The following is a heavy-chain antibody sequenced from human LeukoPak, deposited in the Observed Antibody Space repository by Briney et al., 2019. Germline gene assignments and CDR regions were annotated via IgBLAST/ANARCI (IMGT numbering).Heavy chain of an antibody. CDR3: ARDAHSSGSYVDY. CDR2: ISGSGGST. Sequence: GGTLRLSCVASGFTFSTYGMSWVRQAPGKGLEWVSAISGSGGSTYYADSVKGRFTISRDNSKNTLYLQMNSLRAEDTAVYYCARDAHSSGSYVDYWGQGTLVTVSS. CDR1: GFTFSTYG. J-gene: IGHJ4*02. D-gene: IGHD1-26*01. V-gene: IGHV3-23*01.